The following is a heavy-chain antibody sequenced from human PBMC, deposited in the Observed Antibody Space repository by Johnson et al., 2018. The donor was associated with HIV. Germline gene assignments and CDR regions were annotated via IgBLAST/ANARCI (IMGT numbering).Heavy chain of an antibody. CDR2: ISYDGSNT. D-gene: IGHD2-15*01. CDR3: ARAVVVAATNAFDI. Sequence: QVQLVESGGGVVQPGRSLRLSCAASGFTFSSYAMHWVRQAPGKGLEWVAVISYDGSNTYYADSVKGRFTISRDNSKNTLYLQMNSLRAEDTAVYYCARAVVVAATNAFDIWGQGTMVTVSS. CDR1: GFTFSSYA. V-gene: IGHV3-30-3*01. J-gene: IGHJ3*02.